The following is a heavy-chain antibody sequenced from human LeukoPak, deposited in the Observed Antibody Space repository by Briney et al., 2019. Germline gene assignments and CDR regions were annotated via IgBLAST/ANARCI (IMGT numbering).Heavy chain of an antibody. CDR1: GFTFSSYS. CDR3: ARVATSGWYYFDY. D-gene: IGHD6-19*01. Sequence: GGSLRLSCAASGFTFSSYSMNWVRQAPGKGLEWVSVIYSGGSTYYADSVKGGFTISRDNSKNTLYLQMNSLRAEDTAVYYCARVATSGWYYFDYWGQGTLVTVSS. V-gene: IGHV3-66*01. CDR2: IYSGGST. J-gene: IGHJ4*02.